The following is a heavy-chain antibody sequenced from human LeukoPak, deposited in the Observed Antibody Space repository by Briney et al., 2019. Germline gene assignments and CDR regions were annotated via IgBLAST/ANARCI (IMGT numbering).Heavy chain of an antibody. CDR1: GYTFTSYG. V-gene: IGHV1-18*01. Sequence: ASVKVSCKASGYTFTSYGISRVRQAPGQGLEWMGWISAYNGNTNYAQKLQGRVTMTTDTSTSTAYMELRSLRSDDTAVYYCARLPSGYDYFDYWGQGTLVTVSS. D-gene: IGHD5-12*01. CDR3: ARLPSGYDYFDY. CDR2: ISAYNGNT. J-gene: IGHJ4*02.